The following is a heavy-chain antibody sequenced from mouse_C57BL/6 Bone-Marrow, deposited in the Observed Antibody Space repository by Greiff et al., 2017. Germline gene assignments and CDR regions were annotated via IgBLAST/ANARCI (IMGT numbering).Heavy chain of an antibody. CDR2: ISYDGSN. J-gene: IGHJ2*01. V-gene: IGHV3-6*01. CDR3: ARGPYYFDY. CDR1: GYSITSGYY. Sequence: EVQLQESGPGLVKPSQSLSLTCSVTGYSITSGYYWNWIRQFPGNKLEWMGYISYDGSNNYNPSLKNRISITRDTSKNQFFLKLNSVTTEDTATYYCARGPYYFDYGGQGTTLTVSS.